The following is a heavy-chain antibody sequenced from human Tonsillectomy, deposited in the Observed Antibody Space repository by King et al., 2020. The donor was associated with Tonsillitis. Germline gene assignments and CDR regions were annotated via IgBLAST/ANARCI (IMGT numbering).Heavy chain of an antibody. CDR3: ARCPRKPKYSNSSVSFYFDY. V-gene: IGHV5-51*01. CDR1: GYSFTTYW. J-gene: IGHJ4*02. D-gene: IGHD6-6*01. CDR2: IYPDDSDT. Sequence: VQLVESGAEVKKPGESLKISCKGSGYSFTTYWIGWVRQMPGKGLEWMGIIYPDDSDTRYSPSFQGQVTISADKSFSTAYLQWSSLKASDTAMYYCARCPRKPKYSNSSVSFYFDYWGQGTLVTVSS.